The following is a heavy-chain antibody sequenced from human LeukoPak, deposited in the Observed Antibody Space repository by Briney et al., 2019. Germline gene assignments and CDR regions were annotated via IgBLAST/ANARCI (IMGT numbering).Heavy chain of an antibody. CDR1: GFTFSSYG. D-gene: IGHD3-22*01. J-gene: IGHJ4*02. CDR3: AKDRYYDSSGYSIFDY. Sequence: GGSLRLSCVASGFTFSSYGMSWVRQAPGKGLEWVSAISGSGGSTYYADSVKGRFTISRDNSKNTLYLQMNSLRAEDTAVYYCAKDRYYDSSGYSIFDYWGQGTLVTVSS. CDR2: ISGSGGST. V-gene: IGHV3-23*01.